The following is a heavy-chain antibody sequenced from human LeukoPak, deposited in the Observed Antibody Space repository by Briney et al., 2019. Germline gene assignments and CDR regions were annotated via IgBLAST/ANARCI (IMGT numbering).Heavy chain of an antibody. D-gene: IGHD1-14*01. J-gene: IGHJ5*02. CDR2: TSTDGSEQ. CDR3: FTGSEFYYGS. CDR1: GFPFTRNA. Sequence: GGSLRLSCVASGFPFTRNAMHWVRQAPGKGLEWVAVTSTDGSEQYYADSVRGRFTISRDNSKNTVFLQMNSLTTEDTAVYSCFTGSEFYYGSWGQGTLVTVSS. V-gene: IGHV3-30*04.